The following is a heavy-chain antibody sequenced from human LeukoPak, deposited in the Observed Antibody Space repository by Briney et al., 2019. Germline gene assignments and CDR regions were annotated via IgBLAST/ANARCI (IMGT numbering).Heavy chain of an antibody. J-gene: IGHJ4*02. CDR1: GGSISSYY. CDR2: IYYSGST. CDR3: ARERWSLDSSGYALDY. Sequence: PSETLSLTCTVSGGSISSYYWSWIRQPPGKGLEWIGYIYYSGSTNYSPSLKSRVTISVDTSKNQFSLKLSSVTAADTAVYYCARERWSLDSSGYALDYWGQGTLVTVSS. V-gene: IGHV4-59*01. D-gene: IGHD3-22*01.